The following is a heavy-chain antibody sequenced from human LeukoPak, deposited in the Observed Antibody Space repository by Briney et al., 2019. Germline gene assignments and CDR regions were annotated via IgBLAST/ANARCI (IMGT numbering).Heavy chain of an antibody. CDR1: GFTVSSNY. CDR3: VSNYYYYYMDV. D-gene: IGHD2-2*01. J-gene: IGHJ6*03. V-gene: IGHV3-53*01. Sequence: GGSLRLSCAASGFTVSSNYMSWVRQAPGKGLEWVSVIYSGGSTYYADSVKGRFTISRDNSKNTLYLQMNSLRAEDTAVYYCVSNYYYYYMDVWGKGTTVTVSS. CDR2: IYSGGST.